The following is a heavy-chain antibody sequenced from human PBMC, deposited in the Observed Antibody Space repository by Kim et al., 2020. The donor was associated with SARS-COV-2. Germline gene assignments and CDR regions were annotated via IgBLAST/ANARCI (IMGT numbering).Heavy chain of an antibody. D-gene: IGHD3-22*01. V-gene: IGHV4-61*01. CDR1: GGSVSSGSYY. CDR3: ARAHSSGYLYYFDY. CDR2: IYYSGST. Sequence: SETLSLTCTVSGGSVSSGSYYWSWIRQPPGKGLEWIGYIYYSGSTNYNPSLKSRVTISVDTSKNQFSLKLSSVTAADTAVYYCARAHSSGYLYYFDYWGQGTLVTVSS. J-gene: IGHJ4*02.